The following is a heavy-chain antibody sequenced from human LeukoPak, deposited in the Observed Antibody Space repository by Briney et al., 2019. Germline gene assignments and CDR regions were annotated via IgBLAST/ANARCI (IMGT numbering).Heavy chain of an antibody. CDR2: IKQDGSEK. Sequence: PGGSLRLSCAASGFTFSSYWMSWVRQAPGKGLEWVANIKQDGSEKYYVDSVKGRFTISRDNAKNSLYLQMSSLRAEDTAVYYCARYGDYPFNWFDPWGQGTLVTVSS. D-gene: IGHD4-17*01. CDR1: GFTFSSYW. V-gene: IGHV3-7*01. CDR3: ARYGDYPFNWFDP. J-gene: IGHJ5*02.